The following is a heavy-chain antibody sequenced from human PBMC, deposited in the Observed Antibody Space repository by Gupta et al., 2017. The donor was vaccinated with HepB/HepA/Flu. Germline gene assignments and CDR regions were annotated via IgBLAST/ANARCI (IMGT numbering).Heavy chain of an antibody. CDR2: IYSNNEK. D-gene: IGHD5-18*01. V-gene: IGHV2-5*01. Sequence: QITLKESGHTLVKPTQILTLTCTVSGFSLSTSGVGVAWIRQSPGKALEWLAFIYSNNEKRYSPSLKSRLTLTRDTSKNHVVLSITNMDPMDTATYFCAHSKVTENSYYFNLWGRGTLVTVSS. J-gene: IGHJ2*01. CDR1: GFSLSTSGVG. CDR3: AHSKVTENSYYFNL.